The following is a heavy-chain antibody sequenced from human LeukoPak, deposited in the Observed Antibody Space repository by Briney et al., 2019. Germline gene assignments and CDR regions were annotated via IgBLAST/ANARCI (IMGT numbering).Heavy chain of an antibody. CDR3: ASRKLGNDY. Sequence: SETLSLTCTVSGGSISDYYWSWIRQSPGKGLEWIGYIYYTGSSSYNPSLRSRVTISADTSKNQFSLKLSSVTAADTAVYYCASRKLGNDYWGQGTLVTVSS. J-gene: IGHJ4*01. D-gene: IGHD7-27*01. V-gene: IGHV4-59*01. CDR1: GGSISDYY. CDR2: IYYTGSS.